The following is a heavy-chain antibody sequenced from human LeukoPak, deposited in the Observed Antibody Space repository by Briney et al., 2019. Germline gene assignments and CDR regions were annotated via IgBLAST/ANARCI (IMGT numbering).Heavy chain of an antibody. J-gene: IGHJ5*02. Sequence: GGSLRLSCSASGFTFSSYAMHWVRQAPGKGLEYVSAISSNGGSTYYADSVKGRFTISRDNSKNTLYLQMNSLRAEDTAVYYCAKDRGYSSGWYGFWFDPWGQGTLVTVPS. V-gene: IGHV3-64*04. CDR1: GFTFSSYA. CDR2: ISSNGGST. D-gene: IGHD6-19*01. CDR3: AKDRGYSSGWYGFWFDP.